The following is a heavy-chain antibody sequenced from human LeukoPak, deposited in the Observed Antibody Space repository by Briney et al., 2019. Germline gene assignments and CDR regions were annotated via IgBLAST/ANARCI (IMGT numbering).Heavy chain of an antibody. J-gene: IGHJ4*02. CDR3: ARDQNPLSYYYDSSGYYFDY. CDR1: GGTFSSYA. D-gene: IGHD3-22*01. CDR2: IIPIFGTA. Sequence: SVKLSCTASGGTFSSYAISWVRQAPGQGLEWGGGIIPIFGTANFAQKFQGRVTLTADESTSTAHMELSSLRSEDTAVYYCARDQNPLSYYYDSSGYYFDYWGQGTLVTVSS. V-gene: IGHV1-69*13.